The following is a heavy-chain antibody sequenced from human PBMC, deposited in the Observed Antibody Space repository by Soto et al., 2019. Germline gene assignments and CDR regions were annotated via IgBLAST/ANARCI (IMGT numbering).Heavy chain of an antibody. V-gene: IGHV5-51*01. CDR2: IYPGDSDT. CDR1: GYSFTSYW. Sequence: GESLKISCKGSGYSFTSYWIGWVRQMPGKGLEWMGIIYPGDSDTRYSPSFQGQVTISADKSISTAYLQWSILKASDTAMYYCARSADIVVVPAAIPLLSYYGMDVWGQGTTVTVS. CDR3: ARSADIVVVPAAIPLLSYYGMDV. D-gene: IGHD2-2*01. J-gene: IGHJ6*02.